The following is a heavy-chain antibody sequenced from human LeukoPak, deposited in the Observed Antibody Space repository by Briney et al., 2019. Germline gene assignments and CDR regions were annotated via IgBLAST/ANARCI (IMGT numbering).Heavy chain of an antibody. CDR3: ARGSGYQLLSIYYFDY. CDR2: ISSNGGST. V-gene: IGHV3-64*01. D-gene: IGHD2-2*01. Sequence: PGGSLRLSCAASGFTFSSYAMHWVRQAPGKGLEYVSAISSNGGSTYCANSVKGRFTISRDNSKNTLYLQMGSLRAEDMAVYYCARGSGYQLLSIYYFDYWGQGTLVTVSS. CDR1: GFTFSSYA. J-gene: IGHJ4*02.